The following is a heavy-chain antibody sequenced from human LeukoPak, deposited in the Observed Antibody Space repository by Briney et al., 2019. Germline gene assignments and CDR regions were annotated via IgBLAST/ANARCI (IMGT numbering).Heavy chain of an antibody. CDR2: IYYSGST. CDR3: ARGREGDRLSFGFDP. V-gene: IGHV4-30-4*01. CDR1: GGSISSGDYY. D-gene: IGHD3-16*01. J-gene: IGHJ5*02. Sequence: SETLSLTCTVSGGSISSGDYYWSWIRQPPGKGLEWIGYIYYSGSTYYNPSLKSRVTISVDTSKNQFSLKLSSVTAADTAVYYCARGREGDRLSFGFDPWGQGTLVTVSS.